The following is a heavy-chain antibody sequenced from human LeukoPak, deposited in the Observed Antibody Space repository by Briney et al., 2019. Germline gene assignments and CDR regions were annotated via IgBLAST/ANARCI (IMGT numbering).Heavy chain of an antibody. J-gene: IGHJ6*03. Sequence: ASVKVSCKVSGYTLTELSMHWVRQAPGKGLEWMGGFDPEDGETIYAQKFQGRVTMTEDTSTDTAYMELRSLRSDDTAVYYCARTGGGGSIGARLHYYYMDVWGKGTTVTVSS. D-gene: IGHD6-6*01. CDR1: GYTLTELS. V-gene: IGHV1-24*01. CDR2: FDPEDGET. CDR3: ARTGGGGSIGARLHYYYMDV.